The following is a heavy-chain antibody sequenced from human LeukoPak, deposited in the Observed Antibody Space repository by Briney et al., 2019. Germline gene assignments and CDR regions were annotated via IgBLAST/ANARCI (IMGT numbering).Heavy chain of an antibody. Sequence: AGGSLRLSCAASGFTFSSYSMSWVRQAPGKGLEWVSSISSRSGYIYYGDSVKGRFTISRDNAKNSLYLQMNTLRAEDTAVYYCASFDSSGWHYFDYWGQGTLVTVS. CDR1: GFTFSSYS. CDR3: ASFDSSGWHYFDY. D-gene: IGHD6-19*01. J-gene: IGHJ4*02. CDR2: ISSRSGYI. V-gene: IGHV3-21*03.